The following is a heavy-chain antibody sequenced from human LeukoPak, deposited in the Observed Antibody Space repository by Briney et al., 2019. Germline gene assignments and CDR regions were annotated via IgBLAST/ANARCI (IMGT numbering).Heavy chain of an antibody. D-gene: IGHD7-27*01. CDR1: GYTFTDFY. CDR2: ISPNSGGT. V-gene: IGHV1-2*06. CDR3: APGPGWFDP. J-gene: IGHJ5*02. Sequence: ASVKVSCKASGYTFTDFYIHWVRQAPGQGLEWMGRISPNSGGTNYAQKFQGRVTMTRDTSISTAYMELSRLTSDDTAVYYCAPGPGWFDPWGQGTLVTVSS.